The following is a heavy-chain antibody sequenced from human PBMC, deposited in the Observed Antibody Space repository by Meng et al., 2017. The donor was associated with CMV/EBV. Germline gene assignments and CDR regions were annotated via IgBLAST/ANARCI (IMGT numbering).Heavy chain of an antibody. D-gene: IGHD3-10*01. CDR3: ARELMVRGSRVNWFDP. Sequence: QVQLQQWGAGLLKPSETLSLTCAVYGGSFSGYYWSWIRQPPGKGLEWIGEINHSGITNYNPSHKNRVTISVDTSKNQFSMKLSSVTAADTAVYYWARELMVRGSRVNWFDPWGQGTLVTVSS. CDR1: GGSFSGYY. V-gene: IGHV4-34*01. CDR2: INHSGIT. J-gene: IGHJ5*02.